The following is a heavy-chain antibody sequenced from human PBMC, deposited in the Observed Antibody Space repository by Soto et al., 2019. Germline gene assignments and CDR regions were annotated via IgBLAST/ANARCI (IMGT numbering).Heavy chain of an antibody. V-gene: IGHV3-30*18. CDR2: ISYDGSYK. CDR3: AKDSGWYVNYYGMDV. CDR1: GFTFNSYG. J-gene: IGHJ6*02. D-gene: IGHD6-19*01. Sequence: QVQLVESGGGVVQPGRSLRLSCAASGFTFNSYGMHWVRQAPGKGLEWVAIISYDGSYKFYADSVKGRFTISRDNSKNTLYLQMTSLRPEDTAVYYCAKDSGWYVNYYGMDVWGQGTTVIVSS.